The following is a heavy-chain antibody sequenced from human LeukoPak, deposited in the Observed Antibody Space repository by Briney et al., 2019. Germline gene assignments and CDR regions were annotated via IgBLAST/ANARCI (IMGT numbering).Heavy chain of an antibody. V-gene: IGHV3-15*01. CDR2: IRNDRIT. D-gene: IGHD1-14*01. CDR3: ATLTYYSDS. J-gene: IGHJ4*02. Sequence: GGSLRLSCVLSGLTFSDAWMSWVRQAPGKGLEWVGRIRNDRITDYAAPVQGRFSISRDNSKNTFYLQMNSLRPEDTAVYYCATLTYYSDSWGQGALVTVSS. CDR1: GLTFSDAW.